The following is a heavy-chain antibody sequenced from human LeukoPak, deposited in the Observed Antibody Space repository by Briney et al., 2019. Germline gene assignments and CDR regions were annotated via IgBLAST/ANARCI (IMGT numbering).Heavy chain of an antibody. V-gene: IGHV1-2*02. Sequence: ASVKVSCKASGYTFTGYYMHWVRQAPGKGLEWMGWINPNTGGTNYAQKFQGRVTMTRDTSISTAYMELRSLRSDDTAVYYCARETYYDILTGPTYYYYYMDVWGKGTTVTISS. CDR2: INPNTGGT. CDR1: GYTFTGYY. D-gene: IGHD3-9*01. J-gene: IGHJ6*03. CDR3: ARETYYDILTGPTYYYYYMDV.